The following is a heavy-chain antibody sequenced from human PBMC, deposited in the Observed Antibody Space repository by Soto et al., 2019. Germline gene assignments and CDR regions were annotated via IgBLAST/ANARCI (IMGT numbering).Heavy chain of an antibody. Sequence: QVQLQESGPGLVKPSVSLSLTCTVSRGSISSYYLSWIRQPPGKGLEWIGYISYSGNTNYNASLKSQVTISVDTSTNQFSLRVTSVNAADTAVYYCARIRGLGYVSPYFDYWGQGALVTVSS. CDR3: ARIRGLGYVSPYFDY. D-gene: IGHD3-16*01. J-gene: IGHJ4*02. V-gene: IGHV4-59*01. CDR1: RGSISSYY. CDR2: ISYSGNT.